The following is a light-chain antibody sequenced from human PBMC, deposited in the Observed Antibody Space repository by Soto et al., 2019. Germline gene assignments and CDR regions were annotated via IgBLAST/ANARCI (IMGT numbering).Light chain of an antibody. V-gene: IGKV1-5*01. CDR2: AAS. Sequence: MTQSPATLSVSPGERASLSCRASQSVSTDLAWYQQKPGKAPKLLIYAASSLQSGVPSRFSGSGSGTEFTLTISSLQPDDFATYYCQQYNSYWTFGQGTKVDI. CDR3: QQYNSYWT. CDR1: QSVSTD. J-gene: IGKJ1*01.